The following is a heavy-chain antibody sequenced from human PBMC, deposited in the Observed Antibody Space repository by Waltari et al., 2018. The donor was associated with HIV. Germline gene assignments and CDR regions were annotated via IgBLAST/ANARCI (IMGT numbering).Heavy chain of an antibody. CDR3: AKGYCSGGSCRGDYYYYYGMDV. V-gene: IGHV3-9*01. Sequence: EVQLVESGGGLVQPGRSLRLSCAASGCTFDDYAMYWVRQAPGKGLEGVSGIRWNMGSIGYADSVKGRFTISRDNAKNSLYLQMNSLRAEDTALYYCAKGYCSGGSCRGDYYYYYGMDVWGQGTTVTVSS. J-gene: IGHJ6*02. CDR1: GCTFDDYA. CDR2: IRWNMGSI. D-gene: IGHD2-15*01.